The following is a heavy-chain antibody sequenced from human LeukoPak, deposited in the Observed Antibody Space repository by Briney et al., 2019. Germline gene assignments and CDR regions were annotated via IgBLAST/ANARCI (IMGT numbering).Heavy chain of an antibody. CDR1: GYTFTSYA. V-gene: IGHV1-3*01. D-gene: IGHD3-10*01. Sequence: ASVKVSCKASGYTFTSYAMHWVRQAPGQRLGWMGWINAGNGNTKYSQKFQGRVTITRDTSASTAYMELSSLRSEDTAVYYCARSPSGYYYGSGSYDYWGQGTLVTVSS. CDR3: ARSPSGYYYGSGSYDY. CDR2: INAGNGNT. J-gene: IGHJ4*02.